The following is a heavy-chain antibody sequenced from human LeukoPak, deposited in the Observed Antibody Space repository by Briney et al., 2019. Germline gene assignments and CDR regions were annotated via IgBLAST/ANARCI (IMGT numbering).Heavy chain of an antibody. CDR3: ARETLNPYRYCSSTSCPSYFDC. CDR1: GGSISSGGYY. D-gene: IGHD2-2*01. J-gene: IGHJ4*02. V-gene: IGHV4-31*03. CDR2: IYYSGST. Sequence: KPSQTLSLTCTVSGGSISSGGYYWSWIRQHPGKGLEWIGYIYYSGSTYYNPSLKSRVTISVDTSKNQFSLKLSSVTAADTAVYYCARETLNPYRYCSSTSCPSYFDCWGQGTLVTVSS.